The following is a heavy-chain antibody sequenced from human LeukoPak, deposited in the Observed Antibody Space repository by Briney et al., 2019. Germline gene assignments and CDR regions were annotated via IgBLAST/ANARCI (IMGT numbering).Heavy chain of an antibody. Sequence: SETLSLTCTVSGGSVSSSSYYWGWIRQPPGKGLEWIGYIYHSGSTYYNPSLKSRVTISVDRSKNQFSLKLSSVTAADTAVYYCARSPITIFGVDPGYFDYWGQGTLVTVSS. D-gene: IGHD3-3*01. J-gene: IGHJ4*02. CDR3: ARSPITIFGVDPGYFDY. CDR2: IYHSGST. V-gene: IGHV4-39*07. CDR1: GGSVSSSSYY.